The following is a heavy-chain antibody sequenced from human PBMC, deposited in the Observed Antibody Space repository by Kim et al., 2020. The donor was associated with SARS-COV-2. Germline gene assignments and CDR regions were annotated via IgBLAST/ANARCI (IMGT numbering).Heavy chain of an antibody. CDR2: ANSYTN. V-gene: IGHV3-72*01. J-gene: IGHJ6*02. Sequence: ANSYTNESAAYVKGRFTISRDDSKNSLYLQMNSLKTEDTAVYYCANNGMDVWGQGTTVTVSS. CDR3: ANNGMDV.